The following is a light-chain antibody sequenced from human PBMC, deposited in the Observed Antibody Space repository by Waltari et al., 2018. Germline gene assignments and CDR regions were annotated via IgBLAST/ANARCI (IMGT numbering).Light chain of an antibody. V-gene: IGKV4-1*01. CDR3: QQYYSSPYT. J-gene: IGKJ2*01. CDR1: QSILYSSNNKKY. CDR2: WAS. Sequence: DIVMTQSPDSLAVSLGERATINCTPSQSILYSSNNKKYLAWYQQKPGQPPKLLIYWASTRESGVPDRFSGSGSGTDFTLTISSLQAEDVAVYYCQQYYSSPYTFGQGTKLEIK.